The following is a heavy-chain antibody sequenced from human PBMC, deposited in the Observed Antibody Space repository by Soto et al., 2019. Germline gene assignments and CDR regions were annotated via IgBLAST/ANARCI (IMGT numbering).Heavy chain of an antibody. J-gene: IGHJ5*02. V-gene: IGHV2-26*01. CDR2: IFSNDEK. D-gene: IGHD6-6*01. CDR1: GFSLSNARMG. Sequence: QVTLKESGPVLVKPTETLTLTCTVSGFSLSNARMGVIWIRQPPGKALEWLAHIFSNDEKSYSPSLKSRLTISKDTPKSQVVLTRANMDRVDTATYYCARISESRAAPRGGWFDPWGQGTLVTVSS. CDR3: ARISESRAAPRGGWFDP.